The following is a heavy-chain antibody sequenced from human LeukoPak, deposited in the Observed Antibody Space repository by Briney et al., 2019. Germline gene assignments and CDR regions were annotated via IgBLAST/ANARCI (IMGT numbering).Heavy chain of an antibody. Sequence: GGSLRLSCAASGFTFSSYEMNWVRQAPGKGLEWVSYISSSGSTIYYADSVKGRFTISRGNAKNSLYLQMNSLRAEDTAVYYCARDCTTSDFDWLLGNYYYGMDVWGQGTTVTVSS. V-gene: IGHV3-48*03. D-gene: IGHD3-9*01. J-gene: IGHJ6*02. CDR1: GFTFSSYE. CDR2: ISSSGSTI. CDR3: ARDCTTSDFDWLLGNYYYGMDV.